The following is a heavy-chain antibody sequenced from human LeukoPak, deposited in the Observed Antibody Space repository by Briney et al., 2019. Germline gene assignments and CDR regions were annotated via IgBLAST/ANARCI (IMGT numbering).Heavy chain of an antibody. V-gene: IGHV5-51*01. Sequence: GESLKISCKGSGYSFTSYWIGWVRQMAGKGLEWMGIIYPGDSDTRYSPSFQGQGTISADKSISTAYLQWGSLKASDTAMYYCARSCTSTSCYLTDAFDIWGQGTMVTVSS. CDR1: GYSFTSYW. CDR2: IYPGDSDT. CDR3: ARSCTSTSCYLTDAFDI. J-gene: IGHJ3*02. D-gene: IGHD2-2*01.